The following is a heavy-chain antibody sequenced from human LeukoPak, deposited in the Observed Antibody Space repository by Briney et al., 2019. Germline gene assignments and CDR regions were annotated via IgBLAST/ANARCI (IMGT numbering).Heavy chain of an antibody. D-gene: IGHD5-12*01. J-gene: IGHJ4*02. V-gene: IGHV3-23*01. CDR3: GKGLNRDYSGIGDH. Sequence: PGGSPRLSCAASGFTFSNYAMSWVRQAPGKGLEWVSSMSGSGVYTYYADSVRGRFTISRDNSENKLYLQANSLRAEDTAVYYCGKGLNRDYSGIGDHWGQGTLVTVSS. CDR1: GFTFSNYA. CDR2: MSGSGVYT.